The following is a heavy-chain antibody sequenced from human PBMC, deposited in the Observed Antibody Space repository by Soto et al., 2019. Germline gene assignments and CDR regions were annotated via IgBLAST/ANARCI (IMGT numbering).Heavy chain of an antibody. J-gene: IGHJ6*02. V-gene: IGHV1-18*01. CDR1: GYTFTRSG. D-gene: IGHD5-12*01. CDR3: AREGVAPYYYSGMDV. Sequence: QVQLVQSGAEVKKPGASVKVSCKASGYTFTRSGISWVRQAPGQGLEWMGWISTYNGDTNYAQTFQGRVTRTTDTSTSTGQMEVRSLRSDDTAVYYCAREGVAPYYYSGMDVWGQGTPVTVSS. CDR2: ISTYNGDT.